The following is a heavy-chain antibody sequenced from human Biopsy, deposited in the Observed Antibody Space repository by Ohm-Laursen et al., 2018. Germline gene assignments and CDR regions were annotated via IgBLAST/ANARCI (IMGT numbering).Heavy chain of an antibody. CDR1: GGTFSNYG. V-gene: IGHV1-69*13. CDR2: NIPILGTG. J-gene: IGHJ1*01. CDR3: ATKLTGYFHH. Sequence: VKISCKAPGGTFSNYGVNWVRQAPGQGLEWLGGNIPILGTGNYAQKFRDRVTVAADTSTSTATMELRSLRSDDTAVYYCATKLTGYFHHWGQGTLVIVSS. D-gene: IGHD3-9*01.